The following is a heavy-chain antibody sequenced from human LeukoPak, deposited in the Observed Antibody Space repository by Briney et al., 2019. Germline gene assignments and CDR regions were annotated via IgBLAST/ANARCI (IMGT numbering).Heavy chain of an antibody. CDR1: GFTFSRYW. CDR3: ARLDDFWTGGPSGFLYYMDV. V-gene: IGHV3-74*01. J-gene: IGHJ6*03. CDR2: INPDATII. Sequence: PGGSLRLSCAASGFTFSRYWMHWVRQVPGKGLVWVSRINPDATIITYADSVRGRFTISRDNAKNTLYLQLSNLRAEDTAVYYCARLDDFWTGGPSGFLYYMDVWGKGTTVIVSS. D-gene: IGHD3/OR15-3a*01.